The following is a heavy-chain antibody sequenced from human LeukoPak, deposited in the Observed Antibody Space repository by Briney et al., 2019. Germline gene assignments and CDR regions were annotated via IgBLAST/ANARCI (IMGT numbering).Heavy chain of an antibody. Sequence: GASVKVSCKASGYTFTSYDINWVRQATGQGLEWMGIVNPSSISASYAQKFQGRVTMTRDTSTSTVSMELSSLRSDDTAVYYCASVYQHGMDVWGQGTTVTVSS. D-gene: IGHD2-2*01. CDR3: ASVYQHGMDV. CDR1: GYTFTSYD. J-gene: IGHJ6*02. CDR2: VNPSSISA. V-gene: IGHV1-46*01.